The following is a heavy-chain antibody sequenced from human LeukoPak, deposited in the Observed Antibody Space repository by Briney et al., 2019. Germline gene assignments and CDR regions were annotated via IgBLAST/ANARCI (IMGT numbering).Heavy chain of an antibody. CDR2: ISSSGSSN. V-gene: IGHV3-48*03. J-gene: IGHJ4*02. CDR3: ARGTSGSYLDY. Sequence: GGSLRLSCAASGFTFTSYEMNWVRQAPGKGREGVSYISSSGSSNSQADSVKGRFTISRDKAKNSLYLQMNSLRAEDTAVYYCARGTSGSYLDYWGQGTLVTVSS. CDR1: GFTFTSYE. D-gene: IGHD1-26*01.